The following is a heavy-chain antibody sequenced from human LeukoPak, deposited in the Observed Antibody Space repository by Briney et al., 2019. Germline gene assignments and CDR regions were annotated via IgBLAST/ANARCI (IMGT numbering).Heavy chain of an antibody. Sequence: GGSLRLSCAASGFTFSSYAMSWVRQAPGKGLEWVSAISGSGGSTYYADSVKGRFTISRDNAKNSLYLQMNSLRAEDTAVYYCARDTAGYSSGWYLNAFDIWGQGTMVTVSS. V-gene: IGHV3-23*01. D-gene: IGHD6-19*01. J-gene: IGHJ3*02. CDR2: ISGSGGST. CDR1: GFTFSSYA. CDR3: ARDTAGYSSGWYLNAFDI.